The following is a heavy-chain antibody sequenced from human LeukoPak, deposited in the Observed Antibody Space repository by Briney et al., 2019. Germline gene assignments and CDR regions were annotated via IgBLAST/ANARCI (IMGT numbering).Heavy chain of an antibody. CDR1: GFTFSSYA. D-gene: IGHD6-19*01. J-gene: IGHJ4*02. CDR2: ISGSGGST. Sequence: AGGPLRLSCAASGFTFSSYAMSWVRQAPGKGLEWVSAISGSGGSTYYADSVKGRFTISRDNSKNTLYLQMNSLRAEDTAVYYCAKFIELIAVAAAFHYWVQGTLVTVSS. V-gene: IGHV3-23*01. CDR3: AKFIELIAVAAAFHY.